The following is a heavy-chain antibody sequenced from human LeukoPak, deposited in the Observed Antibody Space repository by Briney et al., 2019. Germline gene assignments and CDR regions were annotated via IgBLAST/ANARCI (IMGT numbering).Heavy chain of an antibody. V-gene: IGHV3-23*01. J-gene: IGHJ4*02. CDR3: AKAGAVVVVAAKFFDY. CDR1: GFTFDSYG. CDR2: ISGSGVYT. D-gene: IGHD2-15*01. Sequence: GGSLRLSCAASGFTFDSYGMNWVRQAPGKGLEWVSGISGSGVYTYYADSVKGRFTISRDNSKNTLYLQMNSLRAEDTAVYYCAKAGAVVVVAAKFFDYWGQGTLVTVSS.